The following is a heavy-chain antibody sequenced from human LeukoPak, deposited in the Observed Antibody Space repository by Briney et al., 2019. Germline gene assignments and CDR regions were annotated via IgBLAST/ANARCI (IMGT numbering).Heavy chain of an antibody. D-gene: IGHD2-8*01. Sequence: PSETLSLTCTVSGGSISSYYWSWIRQPPGKGLEWIGYIYTSGSTYYNPSLKSRVTISGDTSKNQFSLTLSSVTAADTAVYYCARNGPLRGGGFDPLGQGTLVTVSS. CDR1: GGSISSYY. V-gene: IGHV4-4*09. CDR2: IYTSGST. CDR3: ARNGPLRGGGFDP. J-gene: IGHJ5*02.